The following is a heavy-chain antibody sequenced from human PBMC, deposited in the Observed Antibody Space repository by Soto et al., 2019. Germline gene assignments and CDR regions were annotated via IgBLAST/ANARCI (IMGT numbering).Heavy chain of an antibody. CDR1: GFSLNSPAVG. Sequence: QITLRESGPTLVKPRQTLTLTCSFSGFSLNSPAVGVNWIRQSPGQAPEWLALIYWNDDNHYSPSLKSRLTITKDTSKNQVVLTMTNMDPEDTATYYCAHGAGWLSDYWGQGTLVTVSS. V-gene: IGHV2-5*01. D-gene: IGHD3-9*01. J-gene: IGHJ4*02. CDR2: IYWNDDN. CDR3: AHGAGWLSDY.